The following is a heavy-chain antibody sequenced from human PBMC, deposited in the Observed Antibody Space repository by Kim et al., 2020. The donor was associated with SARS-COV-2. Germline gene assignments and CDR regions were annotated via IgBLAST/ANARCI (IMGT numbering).Heavy chain of an antibody. Sequence: LSLTCAASGFSVSVTYMSWVRQAPGRGLEWVSVLYTGGSSYYADSVKGRFIISRDDSENTLYLRMNSLSAEDTAVYFCASVVAEIRDYYYMDVWGKG. CDR2: LYTGGSS. CDR1: GFSVSVTY. D-gene: IGHD2-15*01. V-gene: IGHV3-53*01. CDR3: ASVVAEIRDYYYMDV. J-gene: IGHJ6*03.